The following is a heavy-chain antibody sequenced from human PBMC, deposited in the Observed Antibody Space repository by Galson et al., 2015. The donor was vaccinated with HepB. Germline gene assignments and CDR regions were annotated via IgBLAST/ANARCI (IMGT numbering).Heavy chain of an antibody. D-gene: IGHD6-13*01. Sequence: SLRLSCAASGFTFSGSAIHWVRQASGKGPEWVGRIRSKANNYATSYVPSLEGRSTISRDDSKNMAYLHMRSLKSEDTAVYYCARLGDFSGYSSRWGQGTLVTVSS. CDR1: GFTFSGSA. V-gene: IGHV3-73*01. J-gene: IGHJ4*01. CDR3: ARLGDFSGYSSR. CDR2: IRSKANNYAT.